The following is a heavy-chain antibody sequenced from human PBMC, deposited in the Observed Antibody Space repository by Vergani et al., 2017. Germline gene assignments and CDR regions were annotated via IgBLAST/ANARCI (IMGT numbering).Heavy chain of an antibody. J-gene: IGHJ5*02. D-gene: IGHD4-17*01. CDR1: GFTFSSYA. CDR2: ISGSGGST. V-gene: IGHV3-23*04. Sequence: EVQLVESGGGLVQPGGSLRLSCAASGFTFSSYAMSWVRQAPGKGLEWVSAISGSGGSTYYADSVKGRFTISRDNSKNTLYLQMNSLRAEDTAVYYCAKVGSMPTVTTWGWGGGGLETWGQGTLVTVSS. CDR3: AKVGSMPTVTTWGWGGGGLET.